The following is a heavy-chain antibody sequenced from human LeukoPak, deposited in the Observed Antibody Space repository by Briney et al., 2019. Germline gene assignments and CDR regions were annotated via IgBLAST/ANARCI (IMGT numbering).Heavy chain of an antibody. CDR3: TRDQTGFDY. Sequence: GSLRLSCAASGFTFSGSAMHWVRQASGKGLEWVGRIRSKANSYATAYAASVKGRFTISRDDSKSTAYLQMNSLQTEDTAVYYCTRDQTGFDYWGQGTLVTVSS. J-gene: IGHJ4*02. V-gene: IGHV3-73*01. D-gene: IGHD3-10*01. CDR1: GFTFSGSA. CDR2: IRSKANSYAT.